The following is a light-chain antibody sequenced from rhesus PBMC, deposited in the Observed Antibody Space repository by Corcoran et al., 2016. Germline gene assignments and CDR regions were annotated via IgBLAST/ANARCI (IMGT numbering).Light chain of an antibody. V-gene: IGKV1-69*01. CDR1: QGISNW. CDR3: QQHDNSPLT. CDR2: RAT. J-gene: IGKJ4*01. Sequence: DIQMTQSPSSLSASVGDRVTITCRASQGISNWLACYQQKPGKAPKLLIYRATNLETGVPSRFSGSGSGTDFTFTISSLQPEDSATYYCQQHDNSPLTFGGGTKVEIK.